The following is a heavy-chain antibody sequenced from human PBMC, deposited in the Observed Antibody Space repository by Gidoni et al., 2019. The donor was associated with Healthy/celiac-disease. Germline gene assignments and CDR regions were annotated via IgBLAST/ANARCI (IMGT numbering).Heavy chain of an antibody. CDR3: AAQPSKNYYYDYGMDV. CDR2: IYWDDDK. D-gene: IGHD2-2*01. Sequence: QITLKASAPTPVKPTQTLTLTCSLPGFSPRTSGVGAGWIRQPPGKALEWLALIYWDDDKRYNPSLKSRLTITKDTSKNQVVLTMTNMDPVNAATYYCAAQPSKNYYYDYGMDVWGQGTTVTVSS. V-gene: IGHV2-5*02. J-gene: IGHJ6*02. CDR1: GFSPRTSGVG.